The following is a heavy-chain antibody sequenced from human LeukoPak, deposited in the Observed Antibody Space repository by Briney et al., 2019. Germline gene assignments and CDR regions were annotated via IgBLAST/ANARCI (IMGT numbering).Heavy chain of an antibody. CDR2: INPNSGGT. V-gene: IGHV1-2*04. Sequence: GASVKVSCKASGYTFTGYYMHWVRQAPGQGLEWMGWINPNSGGTNYAQKFQGWVTMTRDTSISTAYMELSRLRSDDTAVYYCARGITAAAGTGIDYWGQGTLVTVSS. D-gene: IGHD6-13*01. CDR3: ARGITAAAGTGIDY. J-gene: IGHJ4*02. CDR1: GYTFTGYY.